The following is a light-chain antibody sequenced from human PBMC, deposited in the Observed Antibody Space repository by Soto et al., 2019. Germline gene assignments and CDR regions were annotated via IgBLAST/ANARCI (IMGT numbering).Light chain of an antibody. CDR3: QSYDSSLSGYVV. CDR2: GNS. Sequence: QSVLTQPPSVSGAPGQRVTISCTGSSSNIGAGYDAHWYQQLPGTPPKLLIYGNSNRPSGVPDRISGSKSGTSASLAITGLQAEDEADYYCQSYDSSLSGYVVFGGGTKLTVL. CDR1: SSNIGAGYD. J-gene: IGLJ2*01. V-gene: IGLV1-40*01.